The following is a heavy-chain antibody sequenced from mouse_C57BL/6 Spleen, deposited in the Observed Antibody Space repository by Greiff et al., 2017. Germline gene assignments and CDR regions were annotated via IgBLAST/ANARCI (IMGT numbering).Heavy chain of an antibody. J-gene: IGHJ1*03. CDR2: ISSGSSTI. CDR3: ARSGYGSSPWYFDV. CDR1: GFTFSDYG. V-gene: IGHV5-17*01. D-gene: IGHD1-1*01. Sequence: EVQRVESGGGLVKPGGSLKLSCAASGFTFSDYGMHWVRQAPEKGLEWVAYISSGSSTIYYADTVKGRFTISSDNAKNTLFLQMTSLRSEDTAMYYCARSGYGSSPWYFDVWGTGTTVTVSS.